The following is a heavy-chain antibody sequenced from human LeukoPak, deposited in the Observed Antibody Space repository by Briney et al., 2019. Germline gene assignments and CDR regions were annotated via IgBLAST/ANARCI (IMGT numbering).Heavy chain of an antibody. CDR2: IRSKAYGGTT. D-gene: IGHD5-12*01. CDR3: TRVKVATIGYYYYYMDV. V-gene: IGHV3-49*04. Sequence: PGGSLRLSCAASGFTFSNYWMHWVRQGPGKGLVWVGFIRSKAYGGTTEYAASVKGRFTISRDDSKSIAYLQMNSLKTEDTAVYYCTRVKVATIGYYYYYMDVWGKGTTVTISS. CDR1: GFTFSNYW. J-gene: IGHJ6*03.